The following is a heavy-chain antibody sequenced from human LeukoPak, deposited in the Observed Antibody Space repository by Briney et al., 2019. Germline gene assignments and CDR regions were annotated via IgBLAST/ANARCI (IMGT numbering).Heavy chain of an antibody. Sequence: ASVKVSCKTSGGTFSSYAISWVRQAPGQGLEWMGRIIPILGIANYAQKFQGRVTITADKSTSTAYMELSSLRSEDTAVYYCACRPRGGRYFDWLLDFDYWGQGTLVTVSS. D-gene: IGHD3-9*01. V-gene: IGHV1-69*04. CDR2: IIPILGIA. CDR3: ACRPRGGRYFDWLLDFDY. J-gene: IGHJ4*02. CDR1: GGTFSSYA.